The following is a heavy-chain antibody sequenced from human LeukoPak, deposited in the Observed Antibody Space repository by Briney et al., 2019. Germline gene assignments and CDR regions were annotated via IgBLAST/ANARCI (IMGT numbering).Heavy chain of an antibody. CDR1: GFTFSSYG. D-gene: IGHD2-2*01. J-gene: IGHJ4*02. CDR3: AKDRTWYRTSTSCYAGFDY. CDR2: IRYDGSNK. V-gene: IGHV3-30*02. Sequence: PGGSLRLSCAASGFTFSSYGIHWVRQAPGKGLEWVAFIRYDGSNKYYADSVKGRFTISRDNSKNTLYLQMNSLRTEDTAVYYCAKDRTWYRTSTSCYAGFDYWGQGTLVTVSS.